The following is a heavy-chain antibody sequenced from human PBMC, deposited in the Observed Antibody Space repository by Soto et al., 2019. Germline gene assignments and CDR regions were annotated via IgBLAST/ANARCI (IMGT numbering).Heavy chain of an antibody. V-gene: IGHV4-30-2*01. CDR2: IYQSGGT. CDR3: ARESRSSRYDSSGYSQFWFFDL. D-gene: IGHD3-22*01. J-gene: IGHJ2*01. CDR1: GGSIRSGGSS. Sequence: SETLSLTCPLSGGSIRSGGSSWSSIPQPPGKGLEWIGYIYQSGGTYYNPSLKSRVTISVDWSKNQFALELSSVTAADTAVYYCARESRSSRYDSSGYSQFWFFDLWGRGTLVTVS.